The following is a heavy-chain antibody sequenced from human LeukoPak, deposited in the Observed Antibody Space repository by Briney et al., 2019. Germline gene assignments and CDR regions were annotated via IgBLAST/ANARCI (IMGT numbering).Heavy chain of an antibody. CDR2: ISGSRSYT. CDR1: GFTFSNAW. J-gene: IGHJ6*03. Sequence: GGSLRLSCAASGFTFSNAWMSWVRQAPGKGLEWVSAISGSRSYTYYADSVKGRFTISRDNSKNTLYLQMNSLRAEDTAVYYCARDRGFMVRGSRRGYDDYYYYMDVWGKGTTVTISS. V-gene: IGHV3-23*01. D-gene: IGHD3-10*01. CDR3: ARDRGFMVRGSRRGYDDYYYYMDV.